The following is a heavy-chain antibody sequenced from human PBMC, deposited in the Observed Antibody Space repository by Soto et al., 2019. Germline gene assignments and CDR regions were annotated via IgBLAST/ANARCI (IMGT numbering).Heavy chain of an antibody. D-gene: IGHD6-19*01. CDR1: GFTFSSYS. CDR2: ISSSSSSI. Sequence: GGSLRLSCAASGFTFSSYSMNWVRQAPGKGLEWVSSISSSSSSIYYADSVKGRFTISRDNAKNSLYLQMNSLRAEDTAVYYCARDHGYSSGWYLDYWGQGTLVTVSS. J-gene: IGHJ4*02. V-gene: IGHV3-21*01. CDR3: ARDHGYSSGWYLDY.